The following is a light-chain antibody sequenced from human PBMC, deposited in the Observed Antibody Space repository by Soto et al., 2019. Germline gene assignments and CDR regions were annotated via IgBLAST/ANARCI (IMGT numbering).Light chain of an antibody. J-gene: IGKJ1*01. Sequence: DIQMTQSPSSVSASVGDRVTITCRASQDIGNWLAWYQQKPGKAPKLLIFGASSLQSGVPSRFSGNRSGTEFTLTVSSLQPEDFATYFCQQAHSVPPTFGQGTKVDIK. CDR1: QDIGNW. V-gene: IGKV1-12*01. CDR3: QQAHSVPPT. CDR2: GAS.